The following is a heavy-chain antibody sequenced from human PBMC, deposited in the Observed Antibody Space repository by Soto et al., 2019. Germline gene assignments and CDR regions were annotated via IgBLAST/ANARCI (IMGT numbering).Heavy chain of an antibody. Sequence: GESLKISCKGSGYSFTSYWIGWVRQMPGKGLEWMGIIYPGDSDTRYSPSFQGQVTISADKSISTAYLQWSSLKASDTAMYYCARHGPLGYCSSTSCYRDYYYYYMDVWGKGTTVTVSS. CDR1: GYSFTSYW. D-gene: IGHD2-2*02. V-gene: IGHV5-51*01. CDR2: IYPGDSDT. CDR3: ARHGPLGYCSSTSCYRDYYYYYMDV. J-gene: IGHJ6*03.